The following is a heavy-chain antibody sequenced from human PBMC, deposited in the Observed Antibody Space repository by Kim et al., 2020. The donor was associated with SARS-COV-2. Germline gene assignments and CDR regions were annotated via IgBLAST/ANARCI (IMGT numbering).Heavy chain of an antibody. J-gene: IGHJ4*02. D-gene: IGHD3-10*01. CDR3: ARAPNCGSGSYHDY. V-gene: IGHV3-48*02. Sequence: EDAVQGRFTTSRDNAKNSLYLQMNSLRDEDTAVYYCARAPNCGSGSYHDYWGQGTLVTVSS.